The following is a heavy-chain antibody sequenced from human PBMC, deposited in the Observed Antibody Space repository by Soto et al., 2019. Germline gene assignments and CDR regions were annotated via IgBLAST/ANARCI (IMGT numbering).Heavy chain of an antibody. V-gene: IGHV3-74*01. CDR3: ARSPGGYYID. CDR2: INTDGSST. D-gene: IGHD3-9*01. J-gene: IGHJ3*01. Sequence: QGPGKGLVWVSRINTDGSSTNYADSVKGRFTISRDNAKNTVYLQMNSLRAEDTAVYYCARSPGGYYIDWGQGTMVTVSS.